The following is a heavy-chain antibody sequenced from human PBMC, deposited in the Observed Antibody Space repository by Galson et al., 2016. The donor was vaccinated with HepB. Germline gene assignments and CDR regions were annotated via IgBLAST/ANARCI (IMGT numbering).Heavy chain of an antibody. J-gene: IGHJ5*02. CDR2: MHYSGNT. CDR3: TRHRTNNYGAGSPFDP. V-gene: IGHV4-39*01. D-gene: IGHD3-10*01. Sequence: LSLTCIVSGDSISGSTYYWAWIRQPPGKGLEWIGSMHYSGNTQYNPSLKSRVTISVDTSKNQFSLKLSSVSAADTAVYSCTRHRTNNYGAGSPFDPWGQGTLVTVSS. CDR1: GDSISGSTYY.